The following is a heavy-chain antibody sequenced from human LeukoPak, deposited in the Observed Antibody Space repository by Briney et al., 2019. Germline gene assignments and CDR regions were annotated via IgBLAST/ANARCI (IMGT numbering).Heavy chain of an antibody. J-gene: IGHJ4*02. CDR2: IYYSGST. V-gene: IGHV4-59*12. D-gene: IGHD2-2*01. CDR3: AGEYCSSTSCADY. CDR1: GGSISSYY. Sequence: SETLSLTCTVSGGSISSYYWSWIRQPPGKGLEWIGYIYYSGSTNYNPSLKSRVTMSVDTSKNQFSLKLSSVTAADTAVYYCAGEYCSSTSCADYWGQGTLVTVSS.